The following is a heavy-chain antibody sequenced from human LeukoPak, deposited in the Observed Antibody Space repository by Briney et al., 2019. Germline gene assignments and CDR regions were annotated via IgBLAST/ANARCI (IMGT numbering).Heavy chain of an antibody. V-gene: IGHV3-74*01. CDR2: INIDGSSP. D-gene: IGHD3-3*01. Sequence: GVSLRLSCAASGFTFSDYWMHWVRQATGKGLVWVSRINIDGSSPIYADSVKGRFNISRDNSKNTLYLQMNSLRAEDTAVYYCAKDRTFGVVIIFDHWGQGTLVTVPS. CDR1: GFTFSDYW. CDR3: AKDRTFGVVIIFDH. J-gene: IGHJ4*02.